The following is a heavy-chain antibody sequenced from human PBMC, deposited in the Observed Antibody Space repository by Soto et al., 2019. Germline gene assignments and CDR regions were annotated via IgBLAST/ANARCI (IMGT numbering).Heavy chain of an antibody. CDR2: ISWNSGSI. CDR1: GFTFNDYA. D-gene: IGHD3-22*01. Sequence: EVQLVESGGGLVQTGRSLRLSCEASGFTFNDYAMHWVRQAPGKGLEWVSGISWNSGSIGYADSVKGRFIISRDNAKNSLYLEMNSLHADDTGLYYCAKWGSMIVVRDALDIWGQGTMVTVSS. J-gene: IGHJ3*02. CDR3: AKWGSMIVVRDALDI. V-gene: IGHV3-9*01.